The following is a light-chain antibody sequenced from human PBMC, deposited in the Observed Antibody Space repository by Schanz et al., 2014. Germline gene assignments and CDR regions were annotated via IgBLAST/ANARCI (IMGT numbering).Light chain of an antibody. CDR3: QSYDNSLSVVV. V-gene: IGLV2-8*01. CDR2: EVS. Sequence: QSALTQPPSASGSPGQSVTISCTGTSSDIGGYNYVSWYQQYPGKAPKLMIYEVSKRPSGVPDRFSGSKSGNTASLTVSGLQAEDEANYYCQSYDNSLSVVVFGGGTKVTVL. CDR1: SSDIGGYNY. J-gene: IGLJ2*01.